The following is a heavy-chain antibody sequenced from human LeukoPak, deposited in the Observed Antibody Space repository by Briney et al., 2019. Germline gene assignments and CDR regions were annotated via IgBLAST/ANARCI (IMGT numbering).Heavy chain of an antibody. Sequence: SETLSLTCTVSGSTISGHYLTWLRQPPGKGLEWIGYISHIGSTNYNPSLKSRLAISVDTSENQFSLKLTCVTAADTAAYYCARDRISINALDMWGQGTMVTVSS. CDR1: GSTISGHY. CDR3: ARDRISINALDM. V-gene: IGHV4-59*11. CDR2: ISHIGST. J-gene: IGHJ3*02. D-gene: IGHD1-14*01.